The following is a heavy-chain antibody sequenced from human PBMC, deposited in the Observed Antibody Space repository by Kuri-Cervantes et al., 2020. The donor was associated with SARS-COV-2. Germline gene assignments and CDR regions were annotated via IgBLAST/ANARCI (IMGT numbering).Heavy chain of an antibody. Sequence: SETLSLTCTVSGGSISSYYWSWIRQPPGKGLEWIGYIYYSGSTNYNPSLKSRVTISVDTSKNQLSLKLSSVTAADTAVYYCAKASIVGATYFDYWGQGTLVTVSS. CDR3: AKASIVGATYFDY. V-gene: IGHV4-59*08. CDR2: IYYSGST. CDR1: GGSISSYY. J-gene: IGHJ4*02. D-gene: IGHD1-26*01.